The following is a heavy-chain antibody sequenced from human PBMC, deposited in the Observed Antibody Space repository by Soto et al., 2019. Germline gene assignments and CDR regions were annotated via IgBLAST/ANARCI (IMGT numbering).Heavy chain of an antibody. Sequence: LRLSCTASGFMFSSYAMSWVRQAPWKGLEWVSIISGSSDSTYYADSVKGRFTISRDNSKDTLYLHMNSLRAEDTALYYCATTFLSGSGSYRGWFDPWGQGTLVTVS. CDR1: GFMFSSYA. V-gene: IGHV3-23*01. D-gene: IGHD3-10*01. CDR3: ATTFLSGSGSYRGWFDP. J-gene: IGHJ5*02. CDR2: ISGSSDST.